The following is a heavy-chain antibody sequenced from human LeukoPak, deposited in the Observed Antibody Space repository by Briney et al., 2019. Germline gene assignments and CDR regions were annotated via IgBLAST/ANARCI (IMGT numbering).Heavy chain of an antibody. J-gene: IGHJ4*02. D-gene: IGHD6-19*01. Sequence: GGSLRLSCAASGFTFSKYWMLWVRQAPGKGLESVSRINTDGTVTTYADSVTGRFTVSRDNADNTMFLQMNSVRDEDTAVYYCATKQWLAPPPDSWGQGTPVTVSS. V-gene: IGHV3-74*01. CDR2: INTDGTVT. CDR1: GFTFSKYW. CDR3: ATKQWLAPPPDS.